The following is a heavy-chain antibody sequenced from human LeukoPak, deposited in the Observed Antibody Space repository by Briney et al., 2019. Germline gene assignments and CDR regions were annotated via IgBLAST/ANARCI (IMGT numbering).Heavy chain of an antibody. CDR3: AREAVYFGVVIISPHSDAFDI. V-gene: IGHV3-21*01. Sequence: PGGSLRLSCAASGFTFSSYSMNWVRQAPGKGLEWVSSISSSSSYIYYADSVKGRFTISRDNAKNSLYLQMNSLRAEDTAVYYCAREAVYFGVVIISPHSDAFDIWGQGTMVTVSS. D-gene: IGHD3-3*01. CDR1: GFTFSSYS. J-gene: IGHJ3*02. CDR2: ISSSSSYI.